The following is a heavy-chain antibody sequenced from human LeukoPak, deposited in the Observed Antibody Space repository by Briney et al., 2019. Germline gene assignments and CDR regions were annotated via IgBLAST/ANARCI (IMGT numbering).Heavy chain of an antibody. D-gene: IGHD2-2*01. CDR2: ICGSDGSR. CDR3: AKGGSPSCYSSSGY. J-gene: IGHJ4*02. Sequence: PGGSLRLSCAASGFTFSTYAMRWVRQAPGKGLEWVSAICGSDGSRYYADSVKGRFTISRDNSKNTLYLRMNSLRGEDTAVYYCAKGGSPSCYSSSGYWGQGTLVTVSS. CDR1: GFTFSTYA. V-gene: IGHV3-23*01.